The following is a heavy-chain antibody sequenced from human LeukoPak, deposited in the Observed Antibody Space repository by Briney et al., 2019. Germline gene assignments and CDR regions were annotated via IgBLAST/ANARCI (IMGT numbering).Heavy chain of an antibody. V-gene: IGHV3-23*01. Sequence: GGSLRLSCAASGFTFSSYAMSWVRQAPGKALEWVSAISADGGSTDYADSVKGRFAISRDSSKNTVHLQMNSLRAEDTAVYYCARDFSGSYELDYWGQGTLVTVSS. CDR2: ISADGGST. D-gene: IGHD1-26*01. J-gene: IGHJ4*02. CDR3: ARDFSGSYELDY. CDR1: GFTFSSYA.